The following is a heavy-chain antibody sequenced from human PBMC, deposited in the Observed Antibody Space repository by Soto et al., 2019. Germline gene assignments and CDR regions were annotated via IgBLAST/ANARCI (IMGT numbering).Heavy chain of an antibody. CDR2: ISSSSSTI. CDR1: GFTFSSYS. Sequence: EVQLVESGGGLVQPGGSLRLSCAASGFTFSSYSMNWVRQAPGQGLEWVSYISSSSSTIYYADSVKGRFTISRDNAKNSLYPQMNRPRAEETAVYYCAGEADYLNWFAPWGQGTLVTVSS. V-gene: IGHV3-48*01. D-gene: IGHD4-17*01. CDR3: AGEADYLNWFAP. J-gene: IGHJ5*02.